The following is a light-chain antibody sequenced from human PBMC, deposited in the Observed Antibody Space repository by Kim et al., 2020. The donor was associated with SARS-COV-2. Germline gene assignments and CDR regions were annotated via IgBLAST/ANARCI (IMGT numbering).Light chain of an antibody. J-gene: IGLJ2*01. CDR2: QDN. V-gene: IGLV3-1*01. Sequence: SYELTQPPSVSVSPGQTASITCSGDKLGNKYACWYQHKPGQSPVLVIYQDNKRPSGIPERFSGSNSGNTATLTISGTQAMDEADYYCQAWDSSTAVFGGG. CDR3: QAWDSSTAV. CDR1: KLGNKY.